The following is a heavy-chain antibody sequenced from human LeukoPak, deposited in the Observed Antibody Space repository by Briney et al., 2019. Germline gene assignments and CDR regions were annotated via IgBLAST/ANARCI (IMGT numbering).Heavy chain of an antibody. D-gene: IGHD2-2*01. V-gene: IGHV3-53*01. CDR2: MYSGGDT. CDR3: ARDAPQLPAPGVRAS. J-gene: IGHJ5*01. Sequence: GGSLRLSCAASGFTVSDNYMSWVRQAPGKGLEWVSVMYSGGDTYYANSVKGRFTFSRDISKNTLFLQMNGLTTEDTAMYYCARDAPQLPAPGVRASWGQEPWSPSP. CDR1: GFTVSDNY.